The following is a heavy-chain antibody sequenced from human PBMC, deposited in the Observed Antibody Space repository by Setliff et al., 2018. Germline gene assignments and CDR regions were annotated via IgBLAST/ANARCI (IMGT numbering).Heavy chain of an antibody. V-gene: IGHV4-59*02. J-gene: IGHJ6*02. Sequence: ETLSLTCTVSGGSVSPYFWSWIRQPPGKGLQWIGYIYHNGNTNFNPSLKSRVNMSIDTSKNQFALNLNSVTAADTAVYYCARDRTAYSYGLDVWGQGTTVTVSS. CDR2: IYHNGNT. D-gene: IGHD5-18*01. CDR1: GGSVSPYF. CDR3: ARDRTAYSYGLDV.